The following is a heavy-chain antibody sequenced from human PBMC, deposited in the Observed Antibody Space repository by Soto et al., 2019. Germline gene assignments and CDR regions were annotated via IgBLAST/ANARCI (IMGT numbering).Heavy chain of an antibody. J-gene: IGHJ6*02. Sequence: ASVKVSCKASGGTFSSYAISWVRQAPGQGLEWMGGIIPIFGTANYAQKFQGRVTITADKSTSTAYMELSSLRSEDTAVYYCARMRCSGGSCYREDYYYGMDVWGQGTTVTVSS. CDR1: GGTFSSYA. CDR3: ARMRCSGGSCYREDYYYGMDV. CDR2: IIPIFGTA. D-gene: IGHD2-15*01. V-gene: IGHV1-69*06.